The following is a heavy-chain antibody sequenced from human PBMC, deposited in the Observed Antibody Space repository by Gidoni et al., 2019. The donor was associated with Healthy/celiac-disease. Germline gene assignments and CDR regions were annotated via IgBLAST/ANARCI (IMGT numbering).Heavy chain of an antibody. Sequence: EVQLVESGGGLFHPGGSLGLSWEPSGFTSSSYSMNGVRQAPGKGLEWVSDISSSCSTIYYADSVKGRFTISRDNAKNSLYLQMNSLRDEDTAVYYCAREEASGEGYFDYWGQGTLVTVSS. J-gene: IGHJ4*02. V-gene: IGHV3-48*02. CDR2: ISSSCSTI. CDR1: GFTSSSYS. CDR3: AREEASGEGYFDY. D-gene: IGHD4-17*01.